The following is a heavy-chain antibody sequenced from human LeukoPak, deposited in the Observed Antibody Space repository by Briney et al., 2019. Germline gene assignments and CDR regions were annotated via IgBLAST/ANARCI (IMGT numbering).Heavy chain of an antibody. CDR2: IKWNGGST. CDR3: ARDGDGLAM. CDR1: GFTFEDYD. J-gene: IGHJ3*02. Sequence: PGGSLRLSCAASGFTFEDYDMSWVPQAPGKGLEWVSGIKWNGGSTGYADSVEGRFTISRDNAQTSVYLQMNSLRAEDTAFYYCARDGDGLAMWGQGTMVSVSS. V-gene: IGHV3-20*04.